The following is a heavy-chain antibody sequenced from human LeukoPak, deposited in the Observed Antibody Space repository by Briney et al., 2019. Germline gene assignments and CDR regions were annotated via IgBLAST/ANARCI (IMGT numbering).Heavy chain of an antibody. CDR3: ARAYTGFEAFDY. V-gene: IGHV1-2*02. CDR2: INPNSGGT. CDR1: GYTFTGYY. Sequence: ASVEVSCKASGYTFTGYYMHWVRQAPGQGLEWMGWINPNSGGTNYAQKFQGRVTMTRDTSITTAYMELSRLGSDDTAMYYCARAYTGFEAFDYWGQGTLVTVSS. D-gene: IGHD5-12*01. J-gene: IGHJ4*02.